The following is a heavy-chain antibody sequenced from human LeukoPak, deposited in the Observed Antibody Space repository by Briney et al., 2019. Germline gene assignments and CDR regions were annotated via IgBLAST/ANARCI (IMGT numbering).Heavy chain of an antibody. Sequence: ASVKVSCKASGYTFTGYYLHWVRQPPGQGLEWMGLITPNSGGTNYAQKFQGRVTMTRDTSISTAYMELSRLRSDDTAVYYCARGYSSGWSDDLKFDPWGQGTLVTVSS. CDR2: ITPNSGGT. CDR1: GYTFTGYY. V-gene: IGHV1-2*02. J-gene: IGHJ5*02. CDR3: ARGYSSGWSDDLKFDP. D-gene: IGHD6-19*01.